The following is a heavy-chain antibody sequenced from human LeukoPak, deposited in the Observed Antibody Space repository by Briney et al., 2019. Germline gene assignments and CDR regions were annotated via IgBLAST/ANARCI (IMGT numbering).Heavy chain of an antibody. V-gene: IGHV3-23*01. D-gene: IGHD2-2*01. Sequence: GGSLRLSCAPSGFSFSNYAMSWVRQAPGEGLEWVSAISGRGANTSYADSVKGRFTISRDNSKNTLYMQMNSLRAEDTAVYYCAKAVVIVPTATPFDYWGQGTLVTVSS. J-gene: IGHJ4*02. CDR1: GFSFSNYA. CDR2: ISGRGANT. CDR3: AKAVVIVPTATPFDY.